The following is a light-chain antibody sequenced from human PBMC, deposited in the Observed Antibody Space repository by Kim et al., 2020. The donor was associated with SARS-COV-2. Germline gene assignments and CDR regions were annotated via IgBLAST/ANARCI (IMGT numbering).Light chain of an antibody. J-gene: IGLJ3*02. Sequence: SSELTQDPAVSVALGQTVRITCQGDSLRSYYASWYQQKPGQAPLLVIYGRNNRPSGIPDRFSGSSSGNTASLTITGAQAEDEADYYCNSRDSSGNHWVFGGGTQLTVL. V-gene: IGLV3-19*01. CDR3: NSRDSSGNHWV. CDR2: GRN. CDR1: SLRSYY.